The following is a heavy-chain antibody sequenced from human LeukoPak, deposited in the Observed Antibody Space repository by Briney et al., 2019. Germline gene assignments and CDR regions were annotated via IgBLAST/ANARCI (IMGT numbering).Heavy chain of an antibody. D-gene: IGHD1-1*01. J-gene: IGHJ4*02. CDR2: INHSGST. CDR1: GGSFSGYY. CDR3: ATASTGTGSGPSDY. V-gene: IGHV4-34*01. Sequence: SETLSLTCAVYGGSFSGYYWSWVRQPPGKGLEWIGEINHSGSTNYNPSLTSRVTISVDTSKNQFSLKLSSVTAADTAVYYCATASTGTGSGPSDYWGQGTLVTVSS.